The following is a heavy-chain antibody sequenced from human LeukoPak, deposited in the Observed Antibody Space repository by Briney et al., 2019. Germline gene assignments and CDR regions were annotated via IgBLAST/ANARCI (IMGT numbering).Heavy chain of an antibody. J-gene: IGHJ6*03. D-gene: IGHD6-6*01. CDR1: GYTFTSYG. Sequence: ASVKVSCKASGYTFTSYGISWVRQAPGQGLEWMGWISAYNGNTNYAQKLQGRVTMTTDTSTSTAYMELRSLRSDDTAVYYCARDFTARQLVSYYYYYMDVWGKRDHGHRLL. CDR2: ISAYNGNT. V-gene: IGHV1-18*01. CDR3: ARDFTARQLVSYYYYYMDV.